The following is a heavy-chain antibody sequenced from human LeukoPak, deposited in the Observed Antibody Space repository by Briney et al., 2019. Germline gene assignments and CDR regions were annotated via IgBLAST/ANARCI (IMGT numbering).Heavy chain of an antibody. Sequence: PSETLSLTCAVYGGSFSGYYWSWIRQPTGKGLEWIGEINHSGSTNYNPSLKSRVTISVDTSKNQFSLKLSSVTAADTAVYYCARRRGYCSGGSCYPAPGAFDIWAKGQWSPSLQ. CDR1: GGSFSGYY. J-gene: IGHJ3*02. V-gene: IGHV4-34*01. CDR3: ARRRGYCSGGSCYPAPGAFDI. CDR2: INHSGST. D-gene: IGHD2-15*01.